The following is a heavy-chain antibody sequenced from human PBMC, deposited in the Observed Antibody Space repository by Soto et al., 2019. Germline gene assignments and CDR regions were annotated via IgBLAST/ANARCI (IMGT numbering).Heavy chain of an antibody. CDR3: ARVHVMVVAGSTFDY. Sequence: SETLSLTCLVSGYSVTSDSYWAWIRQSPGKGLEWIVSMYHGGTTFYNPSLKSRVTMSMDTSKSQFSLKLRSVTAADTAIYYCARVHVMVVAGSTFDYWGQGIPVTVSS. V-gene: IGHV4-38-2*01. D-gene: IGHD2-15*01. CDR1: GYSVTSDSY. CDR2: MYHGGTT. J-gene: IGHJ4*02.